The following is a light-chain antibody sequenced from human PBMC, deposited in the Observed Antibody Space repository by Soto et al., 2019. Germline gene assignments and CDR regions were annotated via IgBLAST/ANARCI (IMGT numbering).Light chain of an antibody. CDR1: QSLLHSNGYNY. CDR2: LGS. J-gene: IGKJ2*01. CDR3: MQALHTPYT. Sequence: DIVMTQSPLSLPVTAGEPASISCRSSQSLLHSNGYNYLDWYLQKPGQSPQLLIYLGSNRASGVPDRFSGSGSGTDFTLKISSVEAEDVGVYYCMQALHTPYTFGQGTKLEIK. V-gene: IGKV2-28*01.